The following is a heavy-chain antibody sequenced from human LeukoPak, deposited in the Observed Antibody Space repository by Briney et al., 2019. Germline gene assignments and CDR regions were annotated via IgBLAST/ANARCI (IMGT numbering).Heavy chain of an antibody. Sequence: SETLSLTCAVYGGSFSGYYRTWIRQPPGKGLEWIGEINHNGSTNYNPSLKSRLTISVDTSKNQFSLKLSSVTAADTAVYYCARGSGNYSSGYYYYNGMDVWGQGTTVTVSS. CDR3: ARGSGNYSSGYYYYNGMDV. CDR2: INHNGST. D-gene: IGHD3-22*01. V-gene: IGHV4-34*01. J-gene: IGHJ6*02. CDR1: GGSFSGYY.